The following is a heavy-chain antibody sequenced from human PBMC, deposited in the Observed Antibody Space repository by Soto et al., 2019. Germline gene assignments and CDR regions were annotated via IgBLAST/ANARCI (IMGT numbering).Heavy chain of an antibody. J-gene: IGHJ4*02. CDR2: ISGSGET. V-gene: IGHV3-23*01. Sequence: EVQLLESGGGLVQPGGSLRLSCAASGFTFSSYSVTWVRQGPGKGLEWVSAISGSGETNYGDSVRGRFTISRDNTESTLYLQMNSLRAEDTAVYYCAKGACGWYLTYFDYWGQGTLVTVSS. CDR3: AKGACGWYLTYFDY. CDR1: GFTFSSYS. D-gene: IGHD6-19*01.